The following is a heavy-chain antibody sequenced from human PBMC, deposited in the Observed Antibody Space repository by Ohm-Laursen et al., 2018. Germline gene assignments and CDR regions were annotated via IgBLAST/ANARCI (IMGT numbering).Heavy chain of an antibody. Sequence: SVKVSCKASGYTFTSYYMHWVRQAPGQGLEWMGIINPSGGSTSYAQKFQGRVTMTRDTSTSTVYMELSSLRSEDTAVYYCARDLPLPSIVGAPTAPIWGQGTMVTVSS. J-gene: IGHJ3*02. CDR3: ARDLPLPSIVGAPTAPI. CDR2: INPSGGST. D-gene: IGHD1-26*01. V-gene: IGHV1-46*01. CDR1: GYTFTSYY.